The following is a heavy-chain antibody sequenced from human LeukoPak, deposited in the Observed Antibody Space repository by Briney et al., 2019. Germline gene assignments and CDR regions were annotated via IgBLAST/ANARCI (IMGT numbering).Heavy chain of an antibody. J-gene: IGHJ4*02. V-gene: IGHV4-59*01. D-gene: IGHD7-27*01. Sequence: SETLSLTCTVSGGSISSYDWSWIRQPPGKGLEWIGYIYYSGSTNYNPSLKSRVTISVDTSKNQFSLKLSSVTAADTAVYYCARDLTGEGYFDYWGQGTLVTVSS. CDR3: ARDLTGEGYFDY. CDR1: GGSISSYD. CDR2: IYYSGST.